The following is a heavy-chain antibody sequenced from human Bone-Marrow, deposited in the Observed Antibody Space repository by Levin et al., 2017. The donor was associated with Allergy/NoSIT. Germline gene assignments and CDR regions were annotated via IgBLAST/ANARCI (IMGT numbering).Heavy chain of an antibody. V-gene: IGHV3-48*01. CDR1: GFTFSSYS. Sequence: PGGSLRLSCAASGFTFSSYSMSWVRQTPGKGLEWISYISSNSVTTIYYADSVKGRFTISRDNSKDSLYLQINDLGAEDTAVYYCVRDLGYGDSFLFTFDFWGRGSLVTVSS. CDR2: ISSNSVTTI. CDR3: VRDLGYGDSFLFTFDF. D-gene: IGHD3-16*01. J-gene: IGHJ4*02.